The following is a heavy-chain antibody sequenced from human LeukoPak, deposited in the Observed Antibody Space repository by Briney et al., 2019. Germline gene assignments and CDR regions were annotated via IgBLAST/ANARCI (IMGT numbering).Heavy chain of an antibody. D-gene: IGHD5-24*01. CDR1: GFTFSSYW. CDR3: ARRDGCNRAGTWFDP. Sequence: GGSLRLSCAASGFTFSSYWMSWVRQAPGKGLEWVANIKQDGSEKYYVDSVKGRFTISRDNAKNSLYLQMNSLRAEDTAVYYCARRDGCNRAGTWFDPWGQGTLVTVSS. J-gene: IGHJ5*02. CDR2: IKQDGSEK. V-gene: IGHV3-7*01.